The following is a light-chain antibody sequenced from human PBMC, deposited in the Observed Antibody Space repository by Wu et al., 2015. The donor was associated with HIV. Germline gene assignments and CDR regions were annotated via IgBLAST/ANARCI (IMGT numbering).Light chain of an antibody. Sequence: EIVLTQSPGTLSLSPGQRAILSCRASQSVSSNYLAWYQQKPGQAPRLLIYGASSRATGIPDRFRGSGSGTDFTLTISRLEPEDFAVYYCQQYGSSPYSFGQGTKLEIK. CDR2: GAS. CDR1: QSVSSNY. V-gene: IGKV3-20*01. J-gene: IGKJ2*03. CDR3: QQYGSSPYS.